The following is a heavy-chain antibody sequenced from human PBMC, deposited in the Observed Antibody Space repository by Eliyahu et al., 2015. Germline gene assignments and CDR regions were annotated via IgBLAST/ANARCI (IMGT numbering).Heavy chain of an antibody. CDR2: IYAAAGP. CDR1: AFTVSSNH. V-gene: IGHV3-53*02. J-gene: IGHJ5*02. D-gene: IGHD2-15*01. Sequence: EVQLVETGGGLIQPGGSMRLSCAASAFTVSSNHMSWVRQAPGKGLEWVSGIYAAAGPYYADFVRGRFTTSRDNFKNTLYLQMNSLRAEDTAVYYCARDLDCFGGSCYTSWGQGTLVTVSS. CDR3: ARDLDCFGGSCYTS.